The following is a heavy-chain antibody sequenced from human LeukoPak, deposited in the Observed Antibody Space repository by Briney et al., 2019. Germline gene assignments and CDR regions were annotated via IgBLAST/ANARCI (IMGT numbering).Heavy chain of an antibody. Sequence: GGSLRLSCAASGFTFSSYSMNWVRQAPGKGLEWVSYISSSSTIYYADSVKGRFTISRDNAKNSLYLQMNSLRAEDTAVYYCARSNGGNSDVWGQGTTVTVSS. V-gene: IGHV3-48*04. CDR1: GFTFSSYS. D-gene: IGHD4-23*01. CDR2: ISSSSTI. CDR3: ARSNGGNSDV. J-gene: IGHJ6*02.